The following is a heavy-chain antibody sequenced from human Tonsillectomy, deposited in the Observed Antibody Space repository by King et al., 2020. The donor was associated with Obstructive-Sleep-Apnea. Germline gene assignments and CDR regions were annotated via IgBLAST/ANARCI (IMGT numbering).Heavy chain of an antibody. J-gene: IGHJ3*02. D-gene: IGHD6-13*01. Sequence: VQLVESGGGVVQPGRSLRLSCAASGFTFNTYAMNWVRQAPGKGLEWVSGISWNSGNIDYADSVKCRFTISRDNAKNSLYLQMNSLRAEDTALYYCAKAGSWYRDAFDICGQGTMVTVSS. V-gene: IGHV3-9*01. CDR1: GFTFNTYA. CDR2: ISWNSGNI. CDR3: AKAGSWYRDAFDI.